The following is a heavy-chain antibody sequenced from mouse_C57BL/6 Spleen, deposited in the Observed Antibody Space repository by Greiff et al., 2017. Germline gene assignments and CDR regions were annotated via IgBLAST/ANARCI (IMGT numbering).Heavy chain of an antibody. CDR3: ARGNDGYLFAY. D-gene: IGHD2-3*01. V-gene: IGHV1-64*01. J-gene: IGHJ3*01. CDR2: IHPNSGST. CDR1: GYTFTSYW. Sequence: VQLQQSGAELVKPGASVKLSCKASGYTFTSYWMHWVKQRPGQGLEWIGMIHPNSGSTNYNEKFKSKATLTVDNSSSTAYMQLSSLTSEDSAVYYCARGNDGYLFAYWGQGTLVTVSA.